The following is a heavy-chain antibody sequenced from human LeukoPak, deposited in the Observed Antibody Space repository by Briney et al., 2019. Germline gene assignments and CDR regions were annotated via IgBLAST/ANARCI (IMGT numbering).Heavy chain of an antibody. V-gene: IGHV1-46*01. D-gene: IGHD3-22*01. CDR2: INPSGGST. J-gene: IGHJ4*02. CDR1: GYTFTSYY. CDR3: AMGDDSSGYHYSPFDY. Sequence: ASVKVSCKASGYTFTSYYMHWVRQAPGQGLEWMGIINPSGGSTSYAQKFQGRVTMTRDTSTSTVYMELSSLRSEDTAVYYCAMGDDSSGYHYSPFDYWGQGTPVTVSS.